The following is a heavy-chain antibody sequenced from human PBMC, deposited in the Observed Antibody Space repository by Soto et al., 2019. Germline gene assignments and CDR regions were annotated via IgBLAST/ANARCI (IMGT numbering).Heavy chain of an antibody. Sequence: LRLSCAASGFTFSSYAMHWVRQAPGKGLEWVAVISYDGSNKYYADSVKGRFTISRDNSKNTLYLQMNSLRAEDTAVYYCARGLHWNSRGFNWFDPWGQGTLVTVSS. J-gene: IGHJ5*02. V-gene: IGHV3-30-3*01. D-gene: IGHD1-7*01. CDR1: GFTFSSYA. CDR3: ARGLHWNSRGFNWFDP. CDR2: ISYDGSNK.